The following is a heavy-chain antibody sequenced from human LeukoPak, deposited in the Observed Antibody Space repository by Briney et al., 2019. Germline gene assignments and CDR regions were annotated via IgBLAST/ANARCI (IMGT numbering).Heavy chain of an antibody. V-gene: IGHV1-18*01. CDR2: INTYNGNT. CDR3: AREPISSGTYYPRSDY. D-gene: IGHD3-10*01. Sequence: ASVKVSFEASGYIFANYGFAWVRQAPGQGLEWMGWINTYNGNTKYAQRLQGRVTVTTDTSTSTAYMELRSLTSDDTAVYYCAREPISSGTYYPRSDYWGQGTLVTVSS. J-gene: IGHJ4*02. CDR1: GYIFANYG.